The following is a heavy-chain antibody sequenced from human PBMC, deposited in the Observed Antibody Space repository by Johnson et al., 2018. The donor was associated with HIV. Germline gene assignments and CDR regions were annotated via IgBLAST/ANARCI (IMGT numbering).Heavy chain of an antibody. V-gene: IGHV3-30*18. CDR2: ISSDGSNK. CDR3: AKDWSSLYTVDAFDI. CDR1: GFPFSNYG. J-gene: IGHJ3*02. Sequence: QVQLVESGGGVVQPGRSLRLSCAASGFPFSNYGIHWVRQAPGKGLEWVAIISSDGSNKNYADSVKGRFTISRDNSKNTRYLQMNSLRAEDTAVYYCAKDWSSLYTVDAFDIWGQGTMVTVSS. D-gene: IGHD6-13*01.